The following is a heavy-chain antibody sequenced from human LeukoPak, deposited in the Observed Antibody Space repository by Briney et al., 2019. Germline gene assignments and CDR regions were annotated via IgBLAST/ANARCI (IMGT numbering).Heavy chain of an antibody. J-gene: IGHJ6*02. V-gene: IGHV4-59*01. Sequence: SETLSLTCTVSGCSFSSYYWSWMRQPPGQGLEWMGYIYSSGSTSYNPSLKGRVTISVDTSKNQFSLKLSSVTAADTAVYYCARDLSLGRYDFWRGYYYGMDVWGQGTTVTVSS. CDR3: ARDLSLGRYDFWRGYYYGMDV. CDR1: GCSFSSYY. CDR2: IYSSGST. D-gene: IGHD3-3*01.